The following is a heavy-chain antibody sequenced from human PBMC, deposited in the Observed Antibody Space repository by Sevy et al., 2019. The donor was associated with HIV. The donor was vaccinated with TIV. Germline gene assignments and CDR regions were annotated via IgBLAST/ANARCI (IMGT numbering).Heavy chain of an antibody. D-gene: IGHD5-18*01. J-gene: IGHJ3*02. V-gene: IGHV4-61*02. CDR1: GGSISSGNYY. Sequence: SETLSLTCTVSGGSISSGNYYWSWIRQPAGKGLEWIGRIYTSESTNYNPSLKSRVTISVDTSKNQFPLKLSSVTAADTAVYYCARVGGHSYGYSAFDIWGQGTMVTVSS. CDR2: IYTSEST. CDR3: ARVGGHSYGYSAFDI.